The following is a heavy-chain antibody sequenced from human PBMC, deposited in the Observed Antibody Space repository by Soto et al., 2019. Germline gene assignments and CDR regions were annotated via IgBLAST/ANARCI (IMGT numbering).Heavy chain of an antibody. CDR2: ISANGRNT. Sequence: HPGGSLRLSCASSGFTFSSYAINWVRHAPGKGLEWVSSISANGRNTYYADSVKGRFTSSRDRSKNTLYVQLDSLRVEDTAIYYCAKDLSSTGWSALGDPFDSWSQGTLVTVS. V-gene: IGHV3-23*01. CDR1: GFTFSSYA. CDR3: AKDLSSTGWSALGDPFDS. J-gene: IGHJ4*02. D-gene: IGHD2-21*02.